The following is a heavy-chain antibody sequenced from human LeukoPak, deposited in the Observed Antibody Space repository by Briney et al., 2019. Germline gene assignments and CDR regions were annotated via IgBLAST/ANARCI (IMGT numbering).Heavy chain of an antibody. V-gene: IGHV4-34*01. CDR2: INHSGST. CDR3: GSSSWYYFDY. J-gene: IGHJ4*02. CDR1: GGSFSGYY. Sequence: PSETLSLTCAVYGGSFSGYYWSWIRQPPGKGLEWIGEINHSGSTNYNPSLKSRVTISVDTSKNQFSLKLSSVTAADTAVYYCGSSSWYYFDYWGQGTLVTVSS. D-gene: IGHD6-13*01.